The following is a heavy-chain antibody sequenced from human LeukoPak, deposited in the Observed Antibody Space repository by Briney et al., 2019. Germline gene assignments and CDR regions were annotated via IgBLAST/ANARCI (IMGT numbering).Heavy chain of an antibody. Sequence: IKYDGSEEHYVDSVKGRFTISRDNAKNSLYLQMNGLRAGDTAVYYCARDKTTVTTFGYWGQGTLVTVSS. CDR3: ARDKTTVTTFGY. V-gene: IGHV3-7*03. CDR2: IKYDGSEE. D-gene: IGHD4-17*01. J-gene: IGHJ4*02.